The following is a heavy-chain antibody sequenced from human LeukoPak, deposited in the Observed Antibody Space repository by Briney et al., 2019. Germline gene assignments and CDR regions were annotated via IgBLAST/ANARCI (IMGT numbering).Heavy chain of an antibody. Sequence: PGGSLRLSCAASGFTFSSYGMHWVRQAPGKGLEWVSYISSSGSTIYYADSVKGRFTISRDNAKNSLYLQMNSLRAEDTAVYYCAREERGAVDYWGQGTLVTVSS. CDR1: GFTFSSYG. J-gene: IGHJ4*02. CDR2: ISSSGSTI. V-gene: IGHV3-48*04. D-gene: IGHD3-10*01. CDR3: AREERGAVDY.